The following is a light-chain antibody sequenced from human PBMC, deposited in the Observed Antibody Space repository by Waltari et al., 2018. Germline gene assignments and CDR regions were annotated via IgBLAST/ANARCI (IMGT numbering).Light chain of an antibody. CDR3: QQYNSAPWT. CDR1: QGISSR. J-gene: IGKJ1*01. V-gene: IGKV1-12*01. CDR2: KAS. Sequence: DIQMTQSPSSLSASVGDRVTITCRASQGISSRLAWYQQKPGKAPKLLNYKASSLQSGVPSSCSGTGSGTDFTLTISSLQPEAFATDSCQQYNSAPWTFGQGTTVEIK.